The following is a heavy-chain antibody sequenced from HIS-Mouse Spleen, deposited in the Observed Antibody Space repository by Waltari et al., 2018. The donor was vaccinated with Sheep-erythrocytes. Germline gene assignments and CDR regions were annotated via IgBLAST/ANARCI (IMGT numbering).Heavy chain of an antibody. CDR3: ARHYSRSYDFWSGYYDAFDI. V-gene: IGHV5-51*01. D-gene: IGHD3-3*01. J-gene: IGHJ3*02. CDR1: GYSFTSYW. Sequence: EVQLVQPGAEVKKPGESLKISCKGSGYSFTSYWIGWVRQMPGKGLEWMGIIYPGDSDTRYSPSFQGQVTISADKSISTAYLQWSSLKASDTAMYYCARHYSRSYDFWSGYYDAFDIWGQGTMVTVSS. CDR2: IYPGDSDT.